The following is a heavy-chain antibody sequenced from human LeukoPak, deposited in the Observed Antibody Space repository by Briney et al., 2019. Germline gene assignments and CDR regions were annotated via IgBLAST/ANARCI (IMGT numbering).Heavy chain of an antibody. V-gene: IGHV4-34*01. CDR2: INHSGST. J-gene: IGHJ4*02. D-gene: IGHD3-10*01. CDR3: ARVGGSGRRYFDY. Sequence: PSETLSLTCAVYGGSFSGYYWSWIRQPPGKGLEWIGEINHSGSTNYNPSLKSRVTISVDTSKNQFSLKLSSVTAADTAVYYCARVGGSGRRYFDYGARGPLVTVSS. CDR1: GGSFSGYY.